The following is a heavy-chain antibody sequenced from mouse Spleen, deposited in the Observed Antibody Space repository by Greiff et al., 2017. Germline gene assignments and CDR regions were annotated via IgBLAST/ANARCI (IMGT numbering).Heavy chain of an antibody. CDR3: ARSPAYYRYDEDWFAY. D-gene: IGHD2-14*01. Sequence: DVQLVESGPGLVKPSQSLSLTCTVTGYSITSDYAWNWIRQFPGNKLEWMGYISYSGSTSYNPSLKSRISITRDTSKNQFFLQLNSVTTEDTATYYCARSPAYYRYDEDWFAYWGQGTLVTVSA. CDR1: GYSITSDYA. CDR2: ISYSGST. J-gene: IGHJ3*01. V-gene: IGHV3-2*02.